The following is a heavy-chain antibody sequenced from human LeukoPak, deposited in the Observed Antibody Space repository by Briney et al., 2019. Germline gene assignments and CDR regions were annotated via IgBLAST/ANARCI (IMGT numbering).Heavy chain of an antibody. CDR2: ISYDRSDK. J-gene: IGHJ5*02. CDR1: GFTFSSYG. CDR3: AREYEGYCSGGSCFRGTYNWFDP. D-gene: IGHD2-15*01. Sequence: AGGSLRLSCAASGFTFSSYGMHWVRQAPGKGLEWVAVISYDRSDKYYAGSVKGRFTISRDNSKNTLYLQMNSLRPEDTAVYYCAREYEGYCSGGSCFRGTYNWFDPWGQGTLVTVSS. V-gene: IGHV3-30*03.